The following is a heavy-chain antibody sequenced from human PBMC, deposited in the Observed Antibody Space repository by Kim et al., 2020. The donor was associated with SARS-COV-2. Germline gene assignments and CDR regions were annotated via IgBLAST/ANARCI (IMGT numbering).Heavy chain of an antibody. Sequence: SETLSLTCAVYGGSFSGYNWSWIRQPPGKGLEWIGEINHSGSTNYNPSLKSRVTISVDTSKNQFSLKLSSVTAADTAVYYFARGHDCSSTSCYPFDYWG. J-gene: IGHJ4*01. D-gene: IGHD2-2*01. V-gene: IGHV4-34*01. CDR1: GGSFSGYN. CDR3: ARGHDCSSTSCYPFDY. CDR2: INHSGST.